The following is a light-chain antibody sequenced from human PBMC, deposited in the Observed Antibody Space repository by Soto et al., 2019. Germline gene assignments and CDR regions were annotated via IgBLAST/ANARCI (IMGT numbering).Light chain of an antibody. Sequence: QSALTQPDSVSGSPGQSITISCTGTSSDVGGYNYVSWYQQHPGKAPKLMIYEVSNRPSGVSNRFSGSKSGNTASLTISGLQAEDEADYYCSSYTTSYTQVFGGGTKLTVL. J-gene: IGLJ3*02. V-gene: IGLV2-14*01. CDR3: SSYTTSYTQV. CDR2: EVS. CDR1: SSDVGGYNY.